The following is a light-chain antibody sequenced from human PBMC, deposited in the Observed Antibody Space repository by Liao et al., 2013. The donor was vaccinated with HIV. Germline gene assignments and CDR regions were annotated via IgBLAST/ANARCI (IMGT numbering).Light chain of an antibody. CDR1: RLGNKY. J-gene: IGLJ1*01. Sequence: SYEVTQPPSVSVSPGQTASISCSGDRLGNKYVCWYQQKPGQSPVLVIYQDNKRPSGIPERFSGSTSGNTATLTISGTQAIDEADYYCQTWDSTSYVFGTGTKVIVL. CDR3: QTWDSTSYV. V-gene: IGLV3-1*01. CDR2: QDN.